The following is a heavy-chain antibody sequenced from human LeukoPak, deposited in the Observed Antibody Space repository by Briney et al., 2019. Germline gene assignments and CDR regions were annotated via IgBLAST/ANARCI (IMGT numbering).Heavy chain of an antibody. CDR1: GFTFSDYY. CDR3: ARDSPPVWFGESHFDY. D-gene: IGHD3-10*01. V-gene: IGHV3-11*01. CDR2: ISSSGSTI. Sequence: GGSLRLSCAASGFTFSDYYMSWIRQAPGKGLEWVSYISSSGSTIYYADSVKGRFTISRDNAKNSLYLQMNSLRAEDTAVYYCARDSPPVWFGESHFDYWGQGTLVTVSS. J-gene: IGHJ4*02.